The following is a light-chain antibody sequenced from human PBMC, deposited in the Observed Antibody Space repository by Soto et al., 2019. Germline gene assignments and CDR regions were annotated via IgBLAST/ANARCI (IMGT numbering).Light chain of an antibody. V-gene: IGKV4-1*01. Sequence: DIVMTQSPDSLTVSLGERATINCKSSRSVLYSSNNKNFLAWYQQKPGQPPKLLIYWASTRESGVPDRFSGSGSGTDFTPTVSSLQAEDVAVYYCQQYYSTPCTFGQGTKLEIK. CDR3: QQYYSTPCT. CDR1: RSVLYSSNNKNF. CDR2: WAS. J-gene: IGKJ2*02.